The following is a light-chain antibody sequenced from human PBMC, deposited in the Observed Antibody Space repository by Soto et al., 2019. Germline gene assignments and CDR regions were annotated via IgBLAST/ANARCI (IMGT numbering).Light chain of an antibody. Sequence: QSSLTQPPSVSGSPGQSVTISCTGTSTDFVSYNRVSWYQQPPDTAPKLMIYEASNRPSGVPDRFSGSKSGNTASLTISGLQAADEADYYCRLYTSENTYVFGTGTKVTVL. V-gene: IGLV2-18*01. CDR3: RLYTSENTYV. CDR2: EAS. J-gene: IGLJ1*01. CDR1: STDFVSYNR.